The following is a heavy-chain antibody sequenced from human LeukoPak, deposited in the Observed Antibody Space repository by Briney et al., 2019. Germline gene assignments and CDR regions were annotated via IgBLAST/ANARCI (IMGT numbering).Heavy chain of an antibody. J-gene: IGHJ4*02. Sequence: SETLSLTCTVSGGSISSGGYYWSWIRQHPGKGLEWIGYIYYSGSTYYNPSLKSRVTISVDTSKNQFSLKLSSVTAADTAVYYCARGTYDSSGYYYVPPDYWGQGTLVTVSS. CDR1: GGSISSGGYY. V-gene: IGHV4-31*03. D-gene: IGHD3-22*01. CDR2: IYYSGST. CDR3: ARGTYDSSGYYYVPPDY.